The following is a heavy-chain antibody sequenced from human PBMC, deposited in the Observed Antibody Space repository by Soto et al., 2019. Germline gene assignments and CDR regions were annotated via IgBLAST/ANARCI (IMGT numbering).Heavy chain of an antibody. V-gene: IGHV3-13*04. Sequence: GGSLRLPCSPSGFTFSSYDMHWVRQGPGKGLEWVSAIGTAGDANYGGSVKGRLTISRENAKNSLYLQMNSLRAGDTAIYVCATAIGPTPFDYWGQGTLVTVSS. CDR3: ATAIGPTPFDY. CDR2: IGTAGDA. J-gene: IGHJ4*02. D-gene: IGHD3-22*01. CDR1: GFTFSSYD.